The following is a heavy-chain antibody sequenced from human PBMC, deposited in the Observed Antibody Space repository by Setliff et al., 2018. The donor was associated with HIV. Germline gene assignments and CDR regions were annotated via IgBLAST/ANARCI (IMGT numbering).Heavy chain of an antibody. D-gene: IGHD5-12*01. CDR3: ARISVASRYNSDMDV. Sequence: GGSLRLSCTASGFRFTSYWMAWVRQAPEKGLEWVADINGAGSEKQYVDSVKGRFTIARDNAKNSVYLQMDSLKVEDTAVYYCARISVASRYNSDMDVWGKGTTVTVSS. CDR1: GFRFTSYW. V-gene: IGHV3-7*03. CDR2: INGAGSEK. J-gene: IGHJ6*03.